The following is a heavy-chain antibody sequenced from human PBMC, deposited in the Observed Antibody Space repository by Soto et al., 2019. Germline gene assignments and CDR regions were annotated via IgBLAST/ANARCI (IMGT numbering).Heavy chain of an antibody. CDR1: GFIFDDYA. J-gene: IGHJ3*02. CDR3: VKDRSSWGDSFDI. V-gene: IGHV3-9*01. D-gene: IGHD6-13*01. CDR2: LSWNSGSI. Sequence: EVQLVESGGGLVQPGGSLKLSCAASGFIFDDYAMHWVRQAPGKGLEWVSGLSWNSGSIAYADSVKGRFTISRDNDRNSLYLQMNSLRAEDTALYYCVKDRSSWGDSFDIWGQGTMVTVSS.